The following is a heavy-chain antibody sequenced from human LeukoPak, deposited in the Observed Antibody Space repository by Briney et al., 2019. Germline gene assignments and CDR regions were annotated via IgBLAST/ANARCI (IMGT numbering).Heavy chain of an antibody. J-gene: IGHJ4*02. Sequence: ASGKVSCKASGYTFTSYDVNWVRQATGQRPEWRGWMSPNIGDTGYAQKFQDRVKMTRNTSISPAYMELSSLRSDDTAVYYCARGPPTWGYDYWGPGTLVTVSS. CDR2: MSPNIGDT. V-gene: IGHV1-8*01. CDR3: ARGPPTWGYDY. D-gene: IGHD7-27*01. CDR1: GYTFTSYD.